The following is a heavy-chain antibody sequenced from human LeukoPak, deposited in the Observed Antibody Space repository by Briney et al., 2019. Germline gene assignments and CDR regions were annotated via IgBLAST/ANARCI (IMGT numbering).Heavy chain of an antibody. J-gene: IGHJ4*02. CDR1: GYIFTAYY. CDR3: ARDDMATNPLEFDY. CDR2: INPNSGGT. V-gene: IGHV1-2*02. Sequence: ASVKVSCKASGYIFTAYYIHWVRQAPGQGLEWMGYINPNSGGTDYAQKFQGRVTMTRDTSISTAYMEPSNLRSDDTAVYYCARDDMATNPLEFDYWGQGTLVTVSS. D-gene: IGHD5-24*01.